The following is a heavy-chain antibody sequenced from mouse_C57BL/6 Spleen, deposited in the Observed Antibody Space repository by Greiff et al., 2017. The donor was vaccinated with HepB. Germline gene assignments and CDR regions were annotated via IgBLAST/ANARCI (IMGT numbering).Heavy chain of an antibody. Sequence: EVQGVESGGGLVKPGGSLKLSCAASGFTFSDYGMHWVRQAPEKGLEWVAYISSGSSTIYYADTVKGRFTISRDNAKNTLFLQMTSLRSEDTAMYYCARLHGSWRPYAMDYWGQGTSVTVSS. V-gene: IGHV5-17*01. D-gene: IGHD1-1*01. CDR2: ISSGSSTI. J-gene: IGHJ4*01. CDR3: ARLHGSWRPYAMDY. CDR1: GFTFSDYG.